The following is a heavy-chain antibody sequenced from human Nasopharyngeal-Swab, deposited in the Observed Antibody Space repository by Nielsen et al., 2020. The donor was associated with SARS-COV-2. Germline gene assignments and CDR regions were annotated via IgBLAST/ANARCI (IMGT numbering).Heavy chain of an antibody. Sequence: GGSLRLSCAASGFTFSSYSMNWVRQAPGKGLEWVSYISSSSSTIYYADSVKGRFTISRDNAKNSLYLQMNSLRAEDTAVYYCARDLETYDFWSGYLDWGQGTLVTVSS. CDR1: GFTFSSYS. J-gene: IGHJ4*02. CDR3: ARDLETYDFWSGYLD. CDR2: ISSSSSTI. D-gene: IGHD3-3*01. V-gene: IGHV3-48*01.